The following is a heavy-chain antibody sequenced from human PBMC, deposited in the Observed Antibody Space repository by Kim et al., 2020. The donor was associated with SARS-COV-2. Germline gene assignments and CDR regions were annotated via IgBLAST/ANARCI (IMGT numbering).Heavy chain of an antibody. Sequence: ASVKVSCKASGYTFTSYYMHWVRQAPGQGLEWMGIINPSGGSTSYAQKFQGRVTMTRDTSTSTVYMELSSLRSEDTAVYYCARVYYYGSGSYYPHFDYWGQGTLVTVSS. D-gene: IGHD3-10*01. J-gene: IGHJ4*02. CDR1: GYTFTSYY. CDR2: INPSGGST. CDR3: ARVYYYGSGSYYPHFDY. V-gene: IGHV1-46*01.